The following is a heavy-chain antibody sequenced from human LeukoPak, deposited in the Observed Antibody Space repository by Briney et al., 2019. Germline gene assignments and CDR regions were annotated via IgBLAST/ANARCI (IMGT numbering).Heavy chain of an antibody. CDR3: AKSWGVEYSSGFYIGVDY. CDR1: GFTVSSNY. D-gene: IGHD3-22*01. J-gene: IGHJ4*02. V-gene: IGHV3-53*01. CDR2: IYSGGST. Sequence: PGGSLRLSCAASGFTVSSNYMSWVRQAPGKGLEWVSVIYSGGSTYYADSVKGRFTISRDNSKNTLYLQMNSLRAEDTAVYYCAKSWGVEYSSGFYIGVDYWGQGTLVTVSS.